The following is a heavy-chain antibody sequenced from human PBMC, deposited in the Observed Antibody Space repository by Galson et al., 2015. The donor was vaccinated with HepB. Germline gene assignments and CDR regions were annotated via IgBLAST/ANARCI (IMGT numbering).Heavy chain of an antibody. CDR3: ARTLITMVRGTQRNWFDP. V-gene: IGHV4-30-2*01. CDR2: IYHSGST. CDR1: GGSISSGGYS. J-gene: IGHJ5*02. Sequence: TLSLTCAVSGGSISSGGYSWSWIRQPPGKGLEWIGYIYHSGSTYYNPSLKSRVTISVDRSKNQFSLKLSSVTAADTAVYYCARTLITMVRGTQRNWFDPWGQGTLVTVSS. D-gene: IGHD3-10*01.